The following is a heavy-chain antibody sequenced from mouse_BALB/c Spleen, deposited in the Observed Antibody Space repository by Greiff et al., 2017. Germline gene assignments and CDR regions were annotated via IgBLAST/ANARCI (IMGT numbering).Heavy chain of an antibody. CDR2: ISSGGST. V-gene: IGHV5-6-5*01. CDR1: GFTFSSYA. J-gene: IGHJ2*01. Sequence: EVKLMESGGGLVQPGGSLKLSCAASGFTFSSYAMSWVRQTPEKRLEWVASISSGGSTYYPDSVKGRFTISRDNARNILYLQMSSLRSEDTAMYYCARGQMNYFDYWGQGTTLTVSA. CDR3: ARGQMNYFDY.